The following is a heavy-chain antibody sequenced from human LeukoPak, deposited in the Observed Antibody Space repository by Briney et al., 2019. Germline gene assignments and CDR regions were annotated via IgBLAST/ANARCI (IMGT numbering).Heavy chain of an antibody. CDR1: GFTFSSYA. V-gene: IGHV3-74*01. Sequence: GGSLRLSCAASGFTFSSYAMHWVRHAPGKGLVWVSHINSDGSTATYADSVKGRLTISRDNAKNTVYLQMNSLRAEDTAVYYCARGGVGCFDYWGQGALVTVSP. J-gene: IGHJ4*02. CDR3: ARGGVGCFDY. D-gene: IGHD6-19*01. CDR2: INSDGSTA.